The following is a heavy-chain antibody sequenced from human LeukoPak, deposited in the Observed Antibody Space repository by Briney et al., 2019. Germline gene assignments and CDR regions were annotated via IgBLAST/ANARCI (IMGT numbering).Heavy chain of an antibody. J-gene: IGHJ4*02. CDR3: ATDVGRYSLDS. CDR2: IWYDGSKK. Sequence: GGSLRLSCSASGFNFSNYGMHWVRQAPGKGLEWVAVIWYDGSKKDYADSVKGRFTISRDNYKKTLYLQMNSLRVDDTAVYYCATDVGRYSLDSWGQGALVTVSS. CDR1: GFNFSNYG. V-gene: IGHV3-33*08. D-gene: IGHD1-26*01.